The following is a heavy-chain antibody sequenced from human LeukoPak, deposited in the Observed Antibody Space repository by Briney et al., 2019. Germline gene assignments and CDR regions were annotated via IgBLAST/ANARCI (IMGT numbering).Heavy chain of an antibody. J-gene: IGHJ4*02. Sequence: GGSLRLSCAASGFTFSDYYMSWIRQAPGKGLEWVSYISSSGSNIYSADSVKGRITISRDNAKNSLYLQMNSLRAEDTAVYYCARGIDTSGWYDFDYWGQGTLVTVSS. CDR1: GFTFSDYY. CDR2: ISSSGSNI. V-gene: IGHV3-11*04. D-gene: IGHD6-19*01. CDR3: ARGIDTSGWYDFDY.